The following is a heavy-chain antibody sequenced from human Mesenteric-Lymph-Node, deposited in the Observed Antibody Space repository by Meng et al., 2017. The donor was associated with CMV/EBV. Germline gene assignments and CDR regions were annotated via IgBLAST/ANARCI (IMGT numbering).Heavy chain of an antibody. CDR3: ASVALSTSLFPRSFDY. CDR2: IYDIGNT. V-gene: IGHV4-59*12. J-gene: IGHJ4*02. CDR1: GASISSYY. Sequence: SETLSLTCTVSGASISSYYWSWIRKPPGKGLEWIGYIYDIGNTKYNPLLQSRVTTSVDTSKNQFSLNVRSVTAADSAIYYCASVALSTSLFPRSFDYWGQGTLVTVSS. D-gene: IGHD6-13*01.